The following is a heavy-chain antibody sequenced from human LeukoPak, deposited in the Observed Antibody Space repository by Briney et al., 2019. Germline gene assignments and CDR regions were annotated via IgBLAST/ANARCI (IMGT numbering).Heavy chain of an antibody. Sequence: SETLSLTCTVSGGSISSYYWSWIRQPPGKGLEWIGYIYYSGSTNYNPSLKSRVTISVNTSKNQFSLKLSSVTAADTAVYYCARISSVWLKDYYYYMDVWGKGTTVTVSS. J-gene: IGHJ6*03. CDR3: ARISSVWLKDYYYYMDV. CDR2: IYYSGST. V-gene: IGHV4-59*01. CDR1: GGSISSYY. D-gene: IGHD6-19*01.